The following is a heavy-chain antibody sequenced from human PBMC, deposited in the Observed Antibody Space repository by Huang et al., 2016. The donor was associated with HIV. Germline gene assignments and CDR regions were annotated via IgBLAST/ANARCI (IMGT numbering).Heavy chain of an antibody. J-gene: IGHJ3*01. D-gene: IGHD5-12*01. Sequence: QVQLVESGGGVVQPGRSLRLSCAASGFSFANYTMPGVRQAPGKRLEWVTFISNDGSSRYYADSVKGRFTISRDNFKNALYLQMNRLRGDDTAVYYCTREYTVAGAFDLWGQGTMVTVSS. CDR2: ISNDGSSR. CDR1: GFSFANYT. V-gene: IGHV3-30-3*01. CDR3: TREYTVAGAFDL.